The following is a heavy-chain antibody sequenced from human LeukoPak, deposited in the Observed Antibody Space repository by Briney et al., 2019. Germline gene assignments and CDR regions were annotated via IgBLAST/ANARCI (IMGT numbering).Heavy chain of an antibody. V-gene: IGHV4-59*08. CDR2: AYYSAIT. CDR3: ARSDGIRGKYLLDY. CDR1: GVSITTYY. J-gene: IGHJ4*02. Sequence: SETLSLTCTVSGVSITTYYWTWIRQPPGKGLEWIGYAYYSAITNYNPSLRNRVTISLDTSKNQSSLKLTSVTAADTALYYCARSDGIRGKYLLDYWGQGSLVTVSS. D-gene: IGHD2-2*01.